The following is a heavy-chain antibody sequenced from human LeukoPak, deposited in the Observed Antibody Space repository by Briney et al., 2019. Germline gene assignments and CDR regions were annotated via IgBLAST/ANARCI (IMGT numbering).Heavy chain of an antibody. D-gene: IGHD3-10*01. CDR2: IYPSGAT. CDR1: GGSISSSSYY. Sequence: ETLSLTCTVSGGSISSSSYYWGWIRQAPGKGPECVSFIYPSGATFYADSVKGRFTISRDNAKNSLYLQMNSLRAEDTAVYYCARDGVGDLEACEDYWGQGTLVTVSS. CDR3: ARDGVGDLEACEDY. V-gene: IGHV3-53*01. J-gene: IGHJ4*02.